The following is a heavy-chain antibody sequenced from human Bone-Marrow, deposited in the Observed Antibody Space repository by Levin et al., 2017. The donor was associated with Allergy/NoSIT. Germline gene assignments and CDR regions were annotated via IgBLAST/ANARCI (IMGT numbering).Heavy chain of an antibody. CDR2: IYSSGSA. J-gene: IGHJ5*02. CDR3: AREGSGSFYDHWFDP. V-gene: IGHV4-4*07. Sequence: SETLSLTCSVSGGSISNHYWSWIRQSAGRGLEWIGRIYSSGSANYNPSLKSRATISADTSKNQFSLKLRSVTVADTAVYYCAREGSGSFYDHWFDPWGQGTLVTVSS. CDR1: GGSISNHY. D-gene: IGHD3-10*01.